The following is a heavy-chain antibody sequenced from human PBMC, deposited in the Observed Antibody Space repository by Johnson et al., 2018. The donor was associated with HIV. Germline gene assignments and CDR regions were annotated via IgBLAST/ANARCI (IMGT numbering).Heavy chain of an antibody. J-gene: IGHJ3*02. Sequence: VQLVESGGGLVQPGGSLRLSCAASRFTFTSYWMSWVRQAPGKGLEWVANIKQDGSEKYYVDSVKGRFTISRDNAKNSLSLQMNSLRAGDTAVYYCARACSAAHCSSAQAFDIWGQGTMVTVSS. CDR1: RFTFTSYW. V-gene: IGHV3-7*01. CDR2: IKQDGSEK. D-gene: IGHD2-15*01. CDR3: ARACSAAHCSSAQAFDI.